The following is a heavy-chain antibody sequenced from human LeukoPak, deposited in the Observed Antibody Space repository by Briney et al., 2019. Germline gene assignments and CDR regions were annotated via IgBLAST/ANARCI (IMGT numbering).Heavy chain of an antibody. J-gene: IGHJ4*02. V-gene: IGHV3-30*03. CDR3: ASEHSGNYYRPFDY. Sequence: PGGSLRLSCAASGFTFSSYGMHWVRQAPGKGLEWVAVISYDGSNKYYADSVKGRFTISRDNSKNTLYLQMNSLRAEDTAVYYCASEHSGNYYRPFDYWGQGTLVTVSS. D-gene: IGHD1-26*01. CDR1: GFTFSSYG. CDR2: ISYDGSNK.